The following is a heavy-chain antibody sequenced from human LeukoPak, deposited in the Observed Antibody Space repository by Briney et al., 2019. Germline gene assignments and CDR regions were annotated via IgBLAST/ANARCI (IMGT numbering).Heavy chain of an antibody. CDR3: ARHSSNWYVDWFDP. CDR1: GDSISSYY. CDR2: IYYSGST. Sequence: SETLSLTCTVSGDSISSYYWSWIRQPPGKGLEWIGYIYYSGSTNYNPSLKSRVTISVDTSKNQFSLKLSSVTAADTAVYYRARHSSNWYVDWFDPWGQGTLVTVSS. V-gene: IGHV4-59*08. J-gene: IGHJ5*02. D-gene: IGHD6-13*01.